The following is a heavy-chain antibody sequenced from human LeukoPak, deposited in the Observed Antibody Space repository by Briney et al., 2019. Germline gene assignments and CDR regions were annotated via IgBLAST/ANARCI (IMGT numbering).Heavy chain of an antibody. J-gene: IGHJ6*03. V-gene: IGHV4-59*08. CDR1: GGSISSYY. D-gene: IGHD3-22*01. Sequence: SETLSLTCTVSGGSISSYYWSWIRQPPGKGLEWIGYIYYSGSTNYNPSLKSRVTISVDTSKNQFSLKLSSVTAADTAVYYCARHNYYDSSGYYYGYYCYYYMDVWGKGTTVTISS. CDR3: ARHNYYDSSGYYYGYYCYYYMDV. CDR2: IYYSGST.